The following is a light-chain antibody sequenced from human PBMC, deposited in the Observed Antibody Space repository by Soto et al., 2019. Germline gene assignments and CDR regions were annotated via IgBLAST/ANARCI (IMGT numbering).Light chain of an antibody. CDR2: EVI. Sequence: QSALTQPPSASGSPGQSVTISCTGSSSDVGAYNYVSWYQQYPGKAPKLVIYEVIERPSGVPDRFSGSKSGNTASLTVSGLQVDDEADYYCSSYAGSNHLVVFGGGTQLTV. J-gene: IGLJ2*01. CDR3: SSYAGSNHLVV. CDR1: SSDVGAYNY. V-gene: IGLV2-8*01.